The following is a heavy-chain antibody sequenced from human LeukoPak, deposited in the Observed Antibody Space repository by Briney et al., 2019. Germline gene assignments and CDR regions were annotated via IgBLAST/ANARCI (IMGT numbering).Heavy chain of an antibody. CDR2: ISSSTSTI. V-gene: IGHV3-48*04. J-gene: IGHJ4*02. Sequence: GGSLRLSCAASGFTFSTYNMNWVRQAPGKGLEWVSYISSSTSTISYADSVKGRFTISRDNAKNSLYLQMSSLRAEDTAVYYCARERAYYYGSGTYYYYFDYWGQGTLVTVSS. CDR3: ARERAYYYGSGTYYYYFDY. D-gene: IGHD3-10*01. CDR1: GFTFSTYN.